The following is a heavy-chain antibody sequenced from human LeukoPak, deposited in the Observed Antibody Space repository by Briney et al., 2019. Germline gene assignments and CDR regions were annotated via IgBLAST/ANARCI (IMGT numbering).Heavy chain of an antibody. CDR1: GFTFSSFT. Sequence: GGSLRLSYAASGFTFSSFTMNWVRQAPGKGLEWVSSISSSSSYIYSADSVKGRFTISRDNARNSLYLRMNSLRAEDTAVYYCARDPGAYSSSPIDYWGQGTLVTVSS. D-gene: IGHD6-6*01. V-gene: IGHV3-21*01. CDR2: ISSSSSYI. J-gene: IGHJ4*02. CDR3: ARDPGAYSSSPIDY.